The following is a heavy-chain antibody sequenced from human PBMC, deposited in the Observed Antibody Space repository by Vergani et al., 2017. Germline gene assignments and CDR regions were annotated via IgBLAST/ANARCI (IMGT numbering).Heavy chain of an antibody. CDR1: GGSISSGDYY. CDR2: LYYSGST. D-gene: IGHD3-22*01. CDR3: ARDSGYCSGGMDV. J-gene: IGHJ6*02. Sequence: QVQLQESGPGLVKPSQTLSLTCTVSGGSISSGDYYWGWIRQPPGKGLEWIGSLYYSGSTYYNPSLKGRVTISVDTSKNQFSLKLSSVTAADTAVYYCARDSGYCSGGMDVWGQGTTVTVSS. V-gene: IGHV4-30-4*01.